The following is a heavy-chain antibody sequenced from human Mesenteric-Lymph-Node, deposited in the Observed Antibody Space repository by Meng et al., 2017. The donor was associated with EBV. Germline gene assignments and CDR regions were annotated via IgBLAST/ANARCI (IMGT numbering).Heavy chain of an antibody. Sequence: VQLCCCGGGLIQPGGSLGFSCAASGYTVGSNYMNWVSQAPRKGLEWGSVINTGGSTSYADSVKGRFTISRDNSKNTVHLLMNSLRAEDTAVYYCARESGSWSYFDLWGRGTLVTVSS. CDR2: INTGGST. V-gene: IGHV3-53*01. CDR3: ARESGSWSYFDL. J-gene: IGHJ2*01. CDR1: GYTVGSNY. D-gene: IGHD6-13*01.